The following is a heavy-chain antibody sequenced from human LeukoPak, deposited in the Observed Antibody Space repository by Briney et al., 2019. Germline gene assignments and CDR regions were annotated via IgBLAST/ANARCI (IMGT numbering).Heavy chain of an antibody. J-gene: IGHJ4*02. CDR3: ARHPAMDALDY. CDR2: IDGSGSS. CDR1: GYSISSGYL. Sequence: SETLSLTCTVSGYSISSGYLWGWIRQPPGKGLEWIGSIDGSGSSYYNPSLKSRVIISVDTSRNQFSLKMTSVTAADTAVYYCARHPAMDALDYWGQGTLVTVSS. V-gene: IGHV4-38-2*02. D-gene: IGHD5-18*01.